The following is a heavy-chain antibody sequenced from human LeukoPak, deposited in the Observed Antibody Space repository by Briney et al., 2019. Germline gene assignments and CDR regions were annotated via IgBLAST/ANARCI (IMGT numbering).Heavy chain of an antibody. Sequence: PGRSLRLSCAASGFTFSSYGMHWVRQAPGKGLEWVSAISGSGGSTYYADSVKGRFTISRDNSKNTLYLQMNSLRAEDTAVYYCAKEGSYYDSYGMDVWGQGTTVTVSS. CDR1: GFTFSSYG. V-gene: IGHV3-23*01. D-gene: IGHD3-22*01. CDR3: AKEGSYYDSYGMDV. CDR2: ISGSGGST. J-gene: IGHJ6*02.